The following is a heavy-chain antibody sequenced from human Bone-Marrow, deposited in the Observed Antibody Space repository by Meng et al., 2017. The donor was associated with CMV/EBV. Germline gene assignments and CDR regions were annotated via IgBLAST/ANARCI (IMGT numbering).Heavy chain of an antibody. CDR2: IIPILGIE. CDR3: AREVDIGYYFDY. J-gene: IGHJ4*02. CDR1: GGTFSSYA. Sequence: SVKVSCKASGGTFSSYAISWVRQAPGQGLEWMGGIIPILGIENYAQKFQGRVTITADKSTSTAYMELSSLRSEDTAVYYCAREVDIGYYFDYWGQGTLVTFSS. D-gene: IGHD5-12*01. V-gene: IGHV1-69*10.